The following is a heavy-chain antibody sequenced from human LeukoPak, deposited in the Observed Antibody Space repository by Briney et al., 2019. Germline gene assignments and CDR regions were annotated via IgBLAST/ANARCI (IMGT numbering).Heavy chain of an antibody. Sequence: PSETLSLTCAVYGGSFSGYYWSWIRQPPGKGLEWIGEINHSGSTNYNPSLKSRVTISVDTSKNQFSLKLSSVTAADTAVYYCARAADYDSSGYYFLHYFDYWGQGTLVTVSS. J-gene: IGHJ4*02. V-gene: IGHV4-34*01. D-gene: IGHD3-22*01. CDR3: ARAADYDSSGYYFLHYFDY. CDR2: INHSGST. CDR1: GGSFSGYY.